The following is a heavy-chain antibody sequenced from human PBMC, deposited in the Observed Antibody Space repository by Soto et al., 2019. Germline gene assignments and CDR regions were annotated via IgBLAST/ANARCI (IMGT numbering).Heavy chain of an antibody. CDR2: ISVSGNGS. CDR1: GFTFNSYV. D-gene: IGHD2-15*01. J-gene: IGHJ1*01. Sequence: GGSLRLSCAASGFTFNSYVMSWVRQTPGKGLEWISAISVSGNGSYYADSVKGRFTISRDISKSTLFLQMNSLRADDTAVYYFANLDRGDCSGGGCHFGNFQHWGQGTLVTVSS. V-gene: IGHV3-23*01. CDR3: ANLDRGDCSGGGCHFGNFQH.